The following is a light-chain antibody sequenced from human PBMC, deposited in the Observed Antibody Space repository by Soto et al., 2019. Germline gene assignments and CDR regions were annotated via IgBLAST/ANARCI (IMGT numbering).Light chain of an antibody. Sequence: DLVITHSPYSLAVSLGERATIDCKSSQSVLYSSNNKNYLAWYQQKPGQPPKLLIYWASTRESGVPDRFSGSGSGTDFTLTISSLQAEDVAVYYCQQYYSIPLTFGGGTKVDIK. CDR2: WAS. CDR3: QQYYSIPLT. J-gene: IGKJ4*01. V-gene: IGKV4-1*01. CDR1: QSVLYSSNNKNY.